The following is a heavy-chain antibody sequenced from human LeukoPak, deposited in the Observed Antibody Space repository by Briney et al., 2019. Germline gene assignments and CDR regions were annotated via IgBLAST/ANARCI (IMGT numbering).Heavy chain of an antibody. CDR2: IYPGDSDT. J-gene: IGHJ4*02. CDR1: GYSFTSYW. D-gene: IGHD6-13*01. CDR3: ARKSHSSSWTHFDY. V-gene: IGHV5-51*01. Sequence: GESLKISCKGSGYSFTSYWIGWVRQMPGKCLQLMRIIYPGDSDTRYSPSFQGQVTISADKSISTAYLQWSSLKASDTAMYYCARKSHSSSWTHFDYWGQGTLVTVSS.